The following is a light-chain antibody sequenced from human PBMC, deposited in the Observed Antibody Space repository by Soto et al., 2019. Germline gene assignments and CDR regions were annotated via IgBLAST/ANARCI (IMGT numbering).Light chain of an antibody. Sequence: DIVLTQSPGTLSLSPGERATLSCRSSQSVSSNFLAWYQQKPDQAPRLVIYDVSGRATGIPDRFSGSGSGTSLPLTIRRLEPEESAVDYWQQYGSSPPFGQGTKVEIK. CDR2: DVS. CDR1: QSVSSNF. V-gene: IGKV3-20*01. J-gene: IGKJ1*01. CDR3: QQYGSSPP.